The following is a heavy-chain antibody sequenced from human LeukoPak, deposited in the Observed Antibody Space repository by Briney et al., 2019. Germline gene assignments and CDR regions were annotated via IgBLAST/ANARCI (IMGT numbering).Heavy chain of an antibody. D-gene: IGHD3-22*01. V-gene: IGHV4-34*01. CDR1: GGSISSYY. CDR2: INHSGST. J-gene: IGHJ3*02. Sequence: PSETLSLTCTVSGGSISSYYWSWIRQPPGKGLEWIGEINHSGSTNYNPSLKSRVTISVDTSKNQFSLKLSSVTAADTAVYYCARGGTRPRYYYDSRTNAFDIWGQGTMVTVSS. CDR3: ARGGTRPRYYYDSRTNAFDI.